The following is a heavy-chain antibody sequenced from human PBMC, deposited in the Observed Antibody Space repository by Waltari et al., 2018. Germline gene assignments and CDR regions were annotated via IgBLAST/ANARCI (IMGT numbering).Heavy chain of an antibody. CDR1: GFTFSNAW. J-gene: IGHJ4*02. CDR3: ARPTGTTGFDY. V-gene: IGHV3-15*01. CDR2: IKSKTDGGTT. Sequence: EVQLVESGGGLVKPGGSLRLSCAASGFTFSNAWMSWVRQAPGKGLEWVGRIKSKTDGGTTDYAAPVKGRFTISRDNAKNSLYLQMNSLRAEDTAVYYCARPTGTTGFDYWGQGTLVTVSS. D-gene: IGHD1-7*01.